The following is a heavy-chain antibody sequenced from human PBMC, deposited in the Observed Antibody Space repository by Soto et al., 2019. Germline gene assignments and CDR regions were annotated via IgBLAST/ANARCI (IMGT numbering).Heavy chain of an antibody. CDR2: INHSGST. CDR1: GGSFSGYY. J-gene: IGHJ4*02. V-gene: IGHV4-34*01. CDR3: ARIIWFGERSFDY. Sequence: SETLSLTCAVYGGSFSGYYWSWIRQPPGKGLEWIGEINHSGSTNYNPSLKSRVTISVDTSKNQFSLKLSSVTAADTAVYYCARIIWFGERSFDYWGQGTLVTVSS. D-gene: IGHD3-10*01.